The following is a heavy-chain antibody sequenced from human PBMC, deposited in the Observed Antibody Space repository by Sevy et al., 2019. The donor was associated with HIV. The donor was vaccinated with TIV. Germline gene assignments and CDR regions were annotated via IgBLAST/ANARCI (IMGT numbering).Heavy chain of an antibody. D-gene: IGHD5-18*01. CDR2: IYSDGST. CDR3: ARGKSGYGYGLDY. Sequence: AGGSLRLSCAASGFPVSSNYMSWVRQAPGKGLEWVSVIYSDGSTYHADSVKGRFPISRDNSKNTLYLQMNSLRVEDTAVYYCARGKSGYGYGLDYWGQGTLVTVSS. CDR1: GFPVSSNY. J-gene: IGHJ4*02. V-gene: IGHV3-66*01.